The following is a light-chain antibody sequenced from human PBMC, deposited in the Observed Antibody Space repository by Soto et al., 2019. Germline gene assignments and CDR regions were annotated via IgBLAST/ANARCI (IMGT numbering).Light chain of an antibody. CDR3: QQYGSSPLT. V-gene: IGKV3-20*01. CDR1: QSVSSSY. Sequence: IVLTQSPGTLSLSPGERATLACMASQSVSSSYLAWYQQKPGQAPRLLIYGASSRATGIPDRFSGSGSGTDLTLTISRLGPEDFAVYYWQQYGSSPLTFGGGNNVEIK. CDR2: GAS. J-gene: IGKJ4*01.